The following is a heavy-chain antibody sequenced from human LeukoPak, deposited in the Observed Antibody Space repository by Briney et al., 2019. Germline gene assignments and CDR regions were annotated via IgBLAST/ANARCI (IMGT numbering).Heavy chain of an antibody. J-gene: IGHJ6*03. CDR1: GFSFSSYE. CDR3: ARTEESGYSYGYFGYYYYMDV. D-gene: IGHD5-18*01. V-gene: IGHV3-48*03. CDR2: ISASGTLT. Sequence: PGGSLRLSCAASGFSFSSYEMNWVRQAPGKGLEWISYISASGTLTHYADSVEGRFTISRDNAKNSLYLQMNSLRGDDTAVYYCARTEESGYSYGYFGYYYYMDVWGKGTTVTVSS.